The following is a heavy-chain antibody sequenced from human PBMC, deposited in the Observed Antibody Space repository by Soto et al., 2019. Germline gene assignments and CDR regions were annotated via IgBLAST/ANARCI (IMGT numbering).Heavy chain of an antibody. CDR2: IIPIFGTA. D-gene: IGHD3-22*01. CDR3: AGWPYYYDSSGYQYYFDY. Sequence: SVKVSCKASGGTFSSYAISWVRQAPGQGLEWMGGIIPIFGTANCAQKFQGRVTITADESTSTAYMELSSLRSEDTAVYYCAGWPYYYDSSGYQYYFDYWGQGTLVTVSS. V-gene: IGHV1-69*13. CDR1: GGTFSSYA. J-gene: IGHJ4*02.